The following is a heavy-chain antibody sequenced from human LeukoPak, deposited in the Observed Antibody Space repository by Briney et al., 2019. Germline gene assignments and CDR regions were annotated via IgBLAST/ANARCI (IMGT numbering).Heavy chain of an antibody. CDR1: GFTFSTNA. CDR3: ARDLGRYYFDY. CDR2: VSGSGDST. J-gene: IGHJ4*02. Sequence: GGTLRLSCAASGFTFSTNAMSWVRRAPGKGLEWVSAVSGSGDSTYYADSVKGRFTISRANSKNTLYLQMNSLRAEDTAVYYCARDLGRYYFDYWGQGTLVTVSS. D-gene: IGHD3-16*01. V-gene: IGHV3-23*01.